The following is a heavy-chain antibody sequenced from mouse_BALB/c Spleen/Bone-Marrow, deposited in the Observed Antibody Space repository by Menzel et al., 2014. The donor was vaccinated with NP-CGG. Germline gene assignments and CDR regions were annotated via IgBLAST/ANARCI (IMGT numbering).Heavy chain of an antibody. V-gene: IGHV1S41*01. CDR1: GYTFTSYR. J-gene: IGHJ4*01. CDR2: IAPGSGST. CDR3: ARSYYGRAMDY. D-gene: IGHD1-1*01. Sequence: DLVKPGASVKLSCKASGYTFTSYRINWMKQRPGQGLEWIGRIAPGSGSTYYDEMFKGKATLTVDTSSSTAYIQLSSLSSEDSAVYFCARSYYGRAMDYWGQGTSVTVSS.